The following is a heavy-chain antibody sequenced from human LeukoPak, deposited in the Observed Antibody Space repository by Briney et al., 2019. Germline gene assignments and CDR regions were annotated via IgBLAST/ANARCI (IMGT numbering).Heavy chain of an antibody. Sequence: SGTLSLTCTVSGGSISSHYWSWIRQPPGKGLEWIGHIYYSGSTNYNPSLKSRVTISVDTSKNQFSLKLSSVTAADTAVYYCARLERTTTGGFDPWGQGTLVTVSS. V-gene: IGHV4-59*08. J-gene: IGHJ5*02. CDR2: IYYSGST. CDR3: ARLERTTTGGFDP. CDR1: GGSISSHY. D-gene: IGHD4-11*01.